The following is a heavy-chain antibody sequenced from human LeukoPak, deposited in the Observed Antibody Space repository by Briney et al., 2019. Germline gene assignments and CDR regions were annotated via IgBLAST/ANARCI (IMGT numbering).Heavy chain of an antibody. J-gene: IGHJ4*02. CDR3: ARGRLIAAGVDY. D-gene: IGHD6-13*01. CDR2: IYPGDSDP. V-gene: IGHV5-51*01. CDR1: GYSFTSYW. Sequence: GESLKISCKGFGYSFTSYWNGWVRQMPGKGLEWMGIIYPGDSDPRHSPSFQGQVTISADKSISTAYMQWSSLKASDTAMYYCARGRLIAAGVDYWGQGTLVTVSS.